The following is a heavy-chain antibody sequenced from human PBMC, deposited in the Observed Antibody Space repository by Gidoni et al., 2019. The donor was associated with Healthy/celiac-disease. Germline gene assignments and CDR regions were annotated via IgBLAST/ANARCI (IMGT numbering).Heavy chain of an antibody. Sequence: QVQLQQSGPGLGTPSPTLSLTCAISGASVSRNRAAWNGIRQSPSRGLAWLGRTYFRSKWYNDYAVSVKSRLTIHPDTSKNQFSLQLNSVTPEDTAVYYCARGYDTMVRGGNSFDYWCQGTLVTVSS. D-gene: IGHD3-10*01. V-gene: IGHV6-1*01. CDR2: TYFRSKWYN. CDR1: GASVSRNRAA. CDR3: ARGYDTMVRGGNSFDY. J-gene: IGHJ4*02.